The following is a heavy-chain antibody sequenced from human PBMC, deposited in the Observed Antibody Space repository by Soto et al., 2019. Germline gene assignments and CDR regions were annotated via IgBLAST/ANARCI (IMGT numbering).Heavy chain of an antibody. V-gene: IGHV3-74*01. J-gene: IGHJ6*02. Sequence: GGSLRLSCAASGFTFSTYWMHWVRQAPGKGLVWVSRIKGDGSSISYADSVKGRFTISRDNAENTLYLQMGSLRADDTAVYYCARGLKNYYGVDVWGQGTTVTVSS. CDR2: IKGDGSSI. CDR3: ARGLKNYYGVDV. CDR1: GFTFSTYW.